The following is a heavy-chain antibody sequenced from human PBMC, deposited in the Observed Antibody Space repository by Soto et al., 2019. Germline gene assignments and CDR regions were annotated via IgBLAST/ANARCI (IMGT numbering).Heavy chain of an antibody. CDR2: ISGSGSST. CDR3: ARDVSNSVDY. V-gene: IGHV3-23*01. J-gene: IGHJ4*02. CDR1: GFTFSSYA. D-gene: IGHD4-4*01. Sequence: GGSLRLSCAASGFTFSSYAMSWVRQAPGKGLEWVSDISGSGSSTYYADSVKGRFTISRDNAKNTLFLQMNSLRAEDTAVYYCARDVSNSVDYWGQGTLVTVSS.